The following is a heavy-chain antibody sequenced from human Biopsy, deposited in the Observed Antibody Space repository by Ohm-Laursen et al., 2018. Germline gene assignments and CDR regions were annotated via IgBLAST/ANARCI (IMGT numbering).Heavy chain of an antibody. Sequence: GSLRLSCAASGFNLSAFALHWVRQASGRGLEWVGRIKKKSNNDATAYAESMKGRFSIFRDDSKSTSFLQMNSLKIEDTAVYFCTRSAGYGYGYWGQGILVTVSS. CDR3: TRSAGYGYGY. V-gene: IGHV3-73*01. CDR1: GFNLSAFA. J-gene: IGHJ4*02. CDR2: IKKKSNNDAT. D-gene: IGHD5-12*01.